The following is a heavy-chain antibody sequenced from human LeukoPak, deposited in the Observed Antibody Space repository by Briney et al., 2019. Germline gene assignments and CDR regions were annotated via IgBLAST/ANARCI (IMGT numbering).Heavy chain of an antibody. CDR2: ISPTGGST. Sequence: ASVKVSCKAFGYTFTNNWMHWVRQAPGQGPEWMGLISPTGGSTAYAQKFRGRVTLTRDMSTSTDYLELSSLRSEDTAVYYCARDNSVRDEAWWFYPWGQGTLVTVSS. CDR3: ARDNSVRDEAWWFYP. J-gene: IGHJ5*02. CDR1: GYTFTNNW. D-gene: IGHD5-24*01. V-gene: IGHV1-46*01.